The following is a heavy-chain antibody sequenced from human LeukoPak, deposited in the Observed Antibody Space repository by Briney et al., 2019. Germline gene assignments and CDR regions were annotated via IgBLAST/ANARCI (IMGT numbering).Heavy chain of an antibody. J-gene: IGHJ4*02. CDR1: GYTFTGYY. Sequence: ASVKVSCKASGYTFTGYYMHWVRQAPGQGLEWMGWINPSGGSTSYAQKFQGRVTMTRDTSTSTVYMELSSLRSEDTAVYYCARDQISDDILTGYPFDYWGQGTLVTVSS. CDR3: ARDQISDDILTGYPFDY. V-gene: IGHV1-46*01. CDR2: INPSGGST. D-gene: IGHD3-9*01.